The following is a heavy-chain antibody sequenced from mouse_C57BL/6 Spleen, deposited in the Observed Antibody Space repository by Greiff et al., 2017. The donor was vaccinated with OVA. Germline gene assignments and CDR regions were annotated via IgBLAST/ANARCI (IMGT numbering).Heavy chain of an antibody. D-gene: IGHD2-3*01. CDR2: IYPGGGDT. J-gene: IGHJ3*01. CDR3: AKERAGGYYAPFAY. CDR1: GYAFSSSW. V-gene: IGHV1-82*01. Sequence: QVQLQQSGPELVKPGASVKISCKASGYAFSSSWMNWVKQRPGKGLEWIGRIYPGGGDTNYNGKFKGKATLTADKSSSTAYMQLSSLTSEDSAVYVYAKERAGGYYAPFAYWGQGTLVTVSA.